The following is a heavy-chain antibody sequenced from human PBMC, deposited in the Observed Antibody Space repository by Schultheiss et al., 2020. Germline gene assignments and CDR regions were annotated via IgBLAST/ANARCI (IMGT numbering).Heavy chain of an antibody. CDR3: AREHSSSWYVFNY. J-gene: IGHJ4*02. V-gene: IGHV4-59*01. D-gene: IGHD6-13*01. CDR2: IYYSGST. Sequence: SETLSLTCTVSGGSISSYYWSWIRQPPGKGLEWIGYIYYSGSTNYNPSLKSRVTISVDTSKNQFSLKLSSVTAADTAVYYCAREHSSSWYVFNYWGQGTLVTVSS. CDR1: GGSISSYY.